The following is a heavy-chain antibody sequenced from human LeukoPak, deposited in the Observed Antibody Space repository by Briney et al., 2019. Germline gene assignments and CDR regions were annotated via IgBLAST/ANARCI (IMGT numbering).Heavy chain of an antibody. CDR2: ISAYNGQT. D-gene: IGHD1-26*01. V-gene: IGHV1-18*01. J-gene: IGHJ4*02. CDR3: ARDSGWELQHFYFDH. CDR1: GYTFNSYG. Sequence: ASVKVSCKASGYTFNSYGINWVRQAPGQGLEWMGWISAYNGQTNYAHKFQGRVTMTTDTSTRTVYMELRSLRSDDTAVYYCARDSGWELQHFYFDHWGQGTLVTVSA.